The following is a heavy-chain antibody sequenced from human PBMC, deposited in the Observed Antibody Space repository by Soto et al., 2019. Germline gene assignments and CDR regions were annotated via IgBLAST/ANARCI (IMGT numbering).Heavy chain of an antibody. J-gene: IGHJ3*02. V-gene: IGHV3-21*01. Sequence: PGGSLRLSCAASGFTFSSYSMNWVHQAPGKGLEWVSSISSSSSYIYYADSVKGRFTISRDNAKNSLYLQMNSLRAEDTAVYYCARIGIEWLRSGHAFDIWGQGTMVTVSS. D-gene: IGHD5-12*01. CDR3: ARIGIEWLRSGHAFDI. CDR1: GFTFSSYS. CDR2: ISSSSSYI.